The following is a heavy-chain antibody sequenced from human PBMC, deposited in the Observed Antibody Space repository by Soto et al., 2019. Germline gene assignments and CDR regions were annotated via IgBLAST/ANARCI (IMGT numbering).Heavy chain of an antibody. D-gene: IGHD7-27*01. V-gene: IGHV4-30-4*01. CDR3: ARGPSGHKVDY. J-gene: IGHJ4*02. Sequence: SETLSLTCTVSGGSISSGDYYWSWIRQPPGKGLEWIGHIYSGGSIYNNPSLTSRVTILVDTSKNQFSLQLSSVSAADTAVYYCARGPSGHKVDYWGQGTLVTVSS. CDR2: IYSGGSI. CDR1: GGSISSGDYY.